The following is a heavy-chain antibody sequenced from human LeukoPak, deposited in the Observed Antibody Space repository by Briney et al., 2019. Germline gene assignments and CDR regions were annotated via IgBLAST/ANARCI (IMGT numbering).Heavy chain of an antibody. Sequence: PGGSLRLSCAASGFTFSSYSMNWVRQAPGKGLEWVSSISSSSSYTYYADSVKGRFTISRDNAKNSLYLQMNSLRAEDTAVYYCARDGSLWDYWGQGTLVTVSS. CDR1: GFTFSSYS. CDR3: ARDGSLWDY. CDR2: ISSSSSYT. J-gene: IGHJ4*02. V-gene: IGHV3-21*01. D-gene: IGHD3-16*01.